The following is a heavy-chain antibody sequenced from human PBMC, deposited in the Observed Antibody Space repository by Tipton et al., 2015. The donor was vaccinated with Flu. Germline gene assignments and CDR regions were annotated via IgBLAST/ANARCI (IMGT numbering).Heavy chain of an antibody. Sequence: TLSLTCTVSGDSISSGAYCWTWIRQPPGKGLEWIGYIYNNAYTKYNPSLKSRVTISVDTSKKQFSLQLRSVTAADTAVYYCARDPSLGMPDYFDHWGQGTLVTASS. V-gene: IGHV4-61*08. J-gene: IGHJ4*02. CDR3: ARDPSLGMPDYFDH. CDR1: GDSISSGAYC. D-gene: IGHD2-2*01. CDR2: IYNNAYT.